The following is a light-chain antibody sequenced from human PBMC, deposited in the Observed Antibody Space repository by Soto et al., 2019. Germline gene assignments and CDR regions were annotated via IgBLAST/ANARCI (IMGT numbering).Light chain of an antibody. CDR2: NTL. J-gene: IGLJ2*01. CDR3: LLTYSGGRV. Sequence: QTVVTQEPSLTVSPGGTVTLTCGSSDGPVTSGHYPYWYQQRPGQVPRTLIYNTLNRQSWAPARFSGSLVGVKAALTLSGAQPEDEADYYCLLTYSGGRVFGEGTKLTVL. CDR1: DGPVTSGHY. V-gene: IGLV7-46*01.